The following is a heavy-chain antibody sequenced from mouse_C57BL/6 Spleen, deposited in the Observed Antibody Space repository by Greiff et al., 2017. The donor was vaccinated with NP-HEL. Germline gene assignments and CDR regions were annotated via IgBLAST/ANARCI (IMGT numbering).Heavy chain of an antibody. J-gene: IGHJ1*03. CDR2: INYDGSST. Sequence: EVMLVESAGGLVQPGSSMKLSCTASGFTFSDYYMAWVRQVPEKGLEWVANINYDGSSTYYLDSLKSRFIISRDNAKNILYLQMSSLKSEDTATYYCARIYGSSYRYFDVWGTGTTVTVSS. CDR3: ARIYGSSYRYFDV. CDR1: GFTFSDYY. D-gene: IGHD1-1*01. V-gene: IGHV5-16*01.